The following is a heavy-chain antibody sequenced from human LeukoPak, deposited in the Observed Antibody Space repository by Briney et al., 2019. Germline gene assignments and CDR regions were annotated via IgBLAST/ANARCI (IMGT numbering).Heavy chain of an antibody. CDR2: INHSGST. D-gene: IGHD3-9*01. J-gene: IGHJ5*02. CDR1: GGSFSGYY. Sequence: SETLSLTCAVYGGSFSGYYWSWIRQPPGKGLEWIGEINHSGSTNYNPSLKSRVTISVDTSKNHFSLKLSSVTAADTAVYYCARSTLTGYYYNWFDPWGQGTLVTVSS. CDR3: ARSTLTGYYYNWFDP. V-gene: IGHV4-34*01.